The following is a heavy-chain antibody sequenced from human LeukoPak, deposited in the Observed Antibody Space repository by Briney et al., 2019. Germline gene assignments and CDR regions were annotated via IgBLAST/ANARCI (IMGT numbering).Heavy chain of an antibody. J-gene: IGHJ4*02. V-gene: IGHV1-46*01. CDR3: ARPAGEYYYDSSGYCYGPGFFDY. D-gene: IGHD3-22*01. CDR2: INPSGGST. CDR1: GYTFTSYY. Sequence: ASVKVSCKASGYTFTSYYMHWVRQAPGQGLEWMGMINPSGGSTSYAQKFQGRVTMTRDTSTSTVYMELSSLRSEDTAVYYCARPAGEYYYDSSGYCYGPGFFDYWGQGTLVTVSS.